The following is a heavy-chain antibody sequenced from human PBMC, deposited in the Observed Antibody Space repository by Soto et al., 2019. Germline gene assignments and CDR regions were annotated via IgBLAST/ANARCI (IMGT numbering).Heavy chain of an antibody. CDR3: ARESRFLEWLSLNWFDP. Sequence: GGSLRLSCAASGFTFSSYSMNWVRQAPGKGLEWVSYISSSSSTIYYADSVKGRFTISRDNAKNSLYLQMNSLRDEDTAVYYCARESRFLEWLSLNWFDPWGRGTLVTVSA. CDR2: ISSSSSTI. CDR1: GFTFSSYS. D-gene: IGHD3-3*01. J-gene: IGHJ5*02. V-gene: IGHV3-48*02.